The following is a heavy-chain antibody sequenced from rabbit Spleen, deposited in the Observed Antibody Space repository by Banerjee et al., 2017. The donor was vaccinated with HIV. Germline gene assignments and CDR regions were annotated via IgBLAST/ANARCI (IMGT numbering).Heavy chain of an antibody. CDR3: ARDLITVIGWNFNL. CDR1: GLDFSSSYW. Sequence: QSLEESGGDLVKPGASLTLTCTASGLDFSSSYWICWVRQAPGKGLEWIGCINIVTGKSVYASWALGRFIMSRTSSTTVTLQMTSLTVADTATYFCARDLITVIGWNFNLWGPGTLVTVS. D-gene: IGHD1-1*01. CDR2: INIVTGKS. J-gene: IGHJ4*01. V-gene: IGHV1S40*01.